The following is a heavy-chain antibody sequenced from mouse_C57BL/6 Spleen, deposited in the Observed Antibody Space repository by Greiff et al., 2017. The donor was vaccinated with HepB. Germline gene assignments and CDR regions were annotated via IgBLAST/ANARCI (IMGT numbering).Heavy chain of an antibody. CDR3: ARVGLLPYYYAMDY. CDR1: GYSITSGYY. Sequence: EVQLQESGPGLVKPSQSLSLTCSVTGYSITSGYYWNWIRQFPGNKLEWMGYISYDGSNNYNPSLKNRISITRDTSKNQFFLKLNSVTTEDTATYYCARVGLLPYYYAMDYWGQGTSVTVSS. V-gene: IGHV3-6*01. D-gene: IGHD2-3*01. J-gene: IGHJ4*01. CDR2: ISYDGSN.